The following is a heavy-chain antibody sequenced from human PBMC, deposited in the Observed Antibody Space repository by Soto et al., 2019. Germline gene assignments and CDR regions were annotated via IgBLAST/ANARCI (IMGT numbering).Heavy chain of an antibody. V-gene: IGHV3-30*18. D-gene: IGHD3-22*01. CDR2: ISYDGRSK. CDR1: GFTFSIYC. J-gene: IGHJ5*02. Sequence: SCATSGFTFSIYCIHWVRQAPGRGLEWVAGISYDGRSKDLLDSVRGRFTISRDNSENILYLQMNSLRVEDTAVYYCAKDRTQPAYYYDNSGLAHWGQGTLVTVSS. CDR3: AKDRTQPAYYYDNSGLAH.